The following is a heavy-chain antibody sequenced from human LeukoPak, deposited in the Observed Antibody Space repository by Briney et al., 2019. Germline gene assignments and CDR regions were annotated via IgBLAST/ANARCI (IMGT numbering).Heavy chain of an antibody. J-gene: IGHJ4*02. Sequence: SETLSLTCTVSGGSISSNYWSWIRQPPGKGLEWIGYIYDSGTTNYNPSLKSRATISEDTSKNQFSLKLSSVTAADTAVYYCAREGGPYRPLDYSGQGTLVTVSS. V-gene: IGHV4-59*01. CDR1: GGSISSNY. CDR3: AREGGPYRPLDY. CDR2: IYDSGTT.